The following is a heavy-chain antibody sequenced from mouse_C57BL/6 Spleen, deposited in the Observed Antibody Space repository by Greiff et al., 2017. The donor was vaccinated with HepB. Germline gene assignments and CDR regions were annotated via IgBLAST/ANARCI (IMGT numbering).Heavy chain of an antibody. CDR2: IYPGDGDT. J-gene: IGHJ2*01. V-gene: IGHV1-80*01. CDR3: ARDDGYDEEL. Sequence: VQVVESGAELVKPGASVKISCKASGYAFSSYWMNWVKQRPGKGLEWIGQIYPGDGDTNYNGKFKGKATLTADKSSSTAYMQLSSLTSEDSAVYFCARDDGYDEELWGQGTTLTVSS. D-gene: IGHD2-2*01. CDR1: GYAFSSYW.